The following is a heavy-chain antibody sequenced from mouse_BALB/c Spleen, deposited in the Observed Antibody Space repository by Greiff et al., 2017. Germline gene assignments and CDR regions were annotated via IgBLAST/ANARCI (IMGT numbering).Heavy chain of an antibody. Sequence: VKLMESGGGLVQPGGSLKLSCAASGFTFSSYTMSWVRQTPEKRLEWVAYISNGGGSTYYPDTVKGRFTISRDNAKNTLYLQMSSLKSEDTAMYYCARRADSGYFDYWGQGTTLTVSS. CDR1: GFTFSSYT. CDR3: ARRADSGYFDY. CDR2: ISNGGGST. V-gene: IGHV5-12-2*01. D-gene: IGHD3-1*01. J-gene: IGHJ2*01.